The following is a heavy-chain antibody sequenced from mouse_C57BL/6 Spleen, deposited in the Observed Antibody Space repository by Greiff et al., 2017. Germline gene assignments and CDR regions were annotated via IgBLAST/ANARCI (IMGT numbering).Heavy chain of an antibody. CDR2: IDPSDSYT. V-gene: IGHV1-69*01. J-gene: IGHJ1*03. D-gene: IGHD3-3*01. CDR1: GYTFTSYW. CDR3: ARDEAGTGYFEV. Sequence: QVQLQQPGAELVMPGASVKLSCKASGYTFTSYWMHWVKQRPGQGLEWIGEIDPSDSYTNYNQKFKGKFTLTVDKASSTAYMQLSSLTSEDSAVYYCARDEAGTGYFEVWGTGTTVTVSS.